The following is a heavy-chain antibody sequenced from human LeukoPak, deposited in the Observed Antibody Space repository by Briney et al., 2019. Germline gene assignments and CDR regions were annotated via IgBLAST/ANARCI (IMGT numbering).Heavy chain of an antibody. Sequence: ASVKVSCKVSGYTLTELSMHWVRQAPGKGLEWMGGFDPEHGETIYAQKFQGRVTMTRNTSISTAYTELSSLRSEDTAVYYCARVRGMVRGVIKPYTFDYWGQGTLVTVSS. V-gene: IGHV1-24*01. CDR1: GYTLTELS. CDR3: ARVRGMVRGVIKPYTFDY. J-gene: IGHJ4*02. D-gene: IGHD3-10*01. CDR2: FDPEHGET.